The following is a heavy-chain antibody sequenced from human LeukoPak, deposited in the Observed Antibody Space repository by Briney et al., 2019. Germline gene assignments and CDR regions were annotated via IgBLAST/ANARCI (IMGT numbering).Heavy chain of an antibody. J-gene: IGHJ4*02. CDR3: AKDRTGYYDTSPDFGY. V-gene: IGHV3-23*01. CDR1: GFTLSNYA. D-gene: IGHD3-22*01. Sequence: GGSLRLSCAASGFTLSNYAMTWVRQAPGKGLEWVSVISGSSLTIYYTDSVKGRFTISRDNSKNTVYLQMNSLRAEDTAVYYCAKDRTGYYDTSPDFGYWGQGTLVTVSS. CDR2: ISGSSLTI.